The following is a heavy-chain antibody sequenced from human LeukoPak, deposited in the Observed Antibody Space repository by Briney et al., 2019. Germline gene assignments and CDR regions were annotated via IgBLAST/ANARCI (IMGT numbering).Heavy chain of an antibody. CDR2: IYTSGST. CDR1: GGSISSYY. D-gene: IGHD6-19*01. J-gene: IGHJ5*02. Sequence: KPSETLSLTCTVSGGSISSYYWSWIRQPAGKGLEWIGRIYTSGSTNYNPSLKSRVTMSVDTSKNQFSLKLSSVTAADTAVYYCARDHSSGRINWFDPWGQGTLVTVSS. CDR3: ARDHSSGRINWFDP. V-gene: IGHV4-4*07.